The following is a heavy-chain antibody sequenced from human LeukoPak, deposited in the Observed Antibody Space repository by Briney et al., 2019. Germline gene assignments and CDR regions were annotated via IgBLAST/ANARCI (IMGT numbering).Heavy chain of an antibody. D-gene: IGHD4-17*01. J-gene: IGHJ4*02. V-gene: IGHV3-48*01. Sequence: GGSLRLSCAASGFTFSSYSMNWVRQAPGKGLEWVSYISSSISTTYYADSVKGRFTISRDNAKNSLYLQMNSLRAEDTAVYYCARDLTVPHYLDYWGQGTLVTVSS. CDR3: ARDLTVPHYLDY. CDR1: GFTFSSYS. CDR2: ISSSISTT.